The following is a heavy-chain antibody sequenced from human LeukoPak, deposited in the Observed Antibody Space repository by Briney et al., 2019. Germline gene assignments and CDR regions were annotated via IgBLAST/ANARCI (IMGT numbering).Heavy chain of an antibody. J-gene: IGHJ4*02. Sequence: PGGSLRLSCAASGFTFSSYSMNWVRQAPGKGLEWVSSISSSSSYIYYADSVKGRFTISRDNAKTSLYLQMNSLRAEDTAVYYCARDYDGSGSLDYWGQGTLVTVSS. CDR2: ISSSSSYI. D-gene: IGHD3-10*01. CDR1: GFTFSSYS. V-gene: IGHV3-21*01. CDR3: ARDYDGSGSLDY.